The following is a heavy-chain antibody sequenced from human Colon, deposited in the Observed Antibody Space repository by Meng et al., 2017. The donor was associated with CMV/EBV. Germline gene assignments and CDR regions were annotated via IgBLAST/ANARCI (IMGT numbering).Heavy chain of an antibody. CDR2: IHYSGSA. CDR1: GDSINNTRLY. V-gene: IGHV4-39*01. J-gene: IGHJ4*02. Sequence: SCSVSGDSINNTRLYWAWIRQPPGKGLEYIAAIHYSGSAFYSPSLKSRLTISIDTSKSQFSLKVTSVTAADTAVYYCARRAARQGDLDFWGQGTLVTVSS. CDR3: ARRAARQGDLDF. D-gene: IGHD6-6*01.